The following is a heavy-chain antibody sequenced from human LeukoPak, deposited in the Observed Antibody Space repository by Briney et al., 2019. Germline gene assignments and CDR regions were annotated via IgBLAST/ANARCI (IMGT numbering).Heavy chain of an antibody. CDR3: AKSRAAAHIYYYYYYMDV. CDR1: GFTFSSYT. V-gene: IGHV3-23*01. Sequence: GSLRLSCAASGFTFSSYTMNWVRQAPGKGLEWVSAISGSGGSTYYADSVKGRFTISRDNSKNTLYLQMNSLRAEDTAVYYCAKSRAAAHIYYYYYYMDVWGKGTTVTISS. D-gene: IGHD6-13*01. J-gene: IGHJ6*03. CDR2: ISGSGGST.